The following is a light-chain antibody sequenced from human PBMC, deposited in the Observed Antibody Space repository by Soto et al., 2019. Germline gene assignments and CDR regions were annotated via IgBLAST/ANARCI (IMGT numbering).Light chain of an antibody. J-gene: IGKJ5*01. CDR1: QSVTTR. CDR3: QQYNNWPPIT. Sequence: MTQSPATLSVSPGDRATLSCRASQSVTTRLAWYQQKPGQAPRLLLYGASTRASGIPARFSGSGSGTEFTLTISSLQSEDFAVYYCQQYNNWPPITFGQGTRLEIK. CDR2: GAS. V-gene: IGKV3D-15*01.